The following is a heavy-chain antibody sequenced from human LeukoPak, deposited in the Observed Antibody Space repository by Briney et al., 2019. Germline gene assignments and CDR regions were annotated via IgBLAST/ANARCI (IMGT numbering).Heavy chain of an antibody. D-gene: IGHD1-7*01. CDR2: ISAYNGNT. J-gene: IGHJ5*02. CDR3: ARVRGETGTTLAEPQNWFDP. CDR1: GGTFSSYA. V-gene: IGHV1-18*01. Sequence: ASVKVSCKASGGTFSSYAISWVRQAPGQGLEWMGWISAYNGNTNYAQKLQGRVTMTTDTSTSTAYMELRSLRSDDTAVYYCARVRGETGTTLAEPQNWFDPWGQGTLVTVSS.